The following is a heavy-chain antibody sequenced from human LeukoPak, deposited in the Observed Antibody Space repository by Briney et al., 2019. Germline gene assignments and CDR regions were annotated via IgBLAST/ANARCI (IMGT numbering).Heavy chain of an antibody. V-gene: IGHV3-11*01. CDR1: GFTFSDYY. J-gene: IGHJ4*02. D-gene: IGHD3-22*01. CDR2: ISSSGSTI. CDR3: AKDRTYYYDSSGYFPEDY. Sequence: PGGSLRLSCAASGFTFSDYYMSWIRQAPGKGLEWVSYISSSGSTIYYADSVKGRFTISRDNAKNSLYLQMNSLRAEDTAVYYCAKDRTYYYDSSGYFPEDYWGQGTLVTVSS.